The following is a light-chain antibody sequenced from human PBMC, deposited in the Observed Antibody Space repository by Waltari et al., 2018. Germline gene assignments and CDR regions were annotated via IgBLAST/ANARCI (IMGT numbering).Light chain of an antibody. CDR3: ELYDSSPPGYT. CDR2: GAS. CDR1: QTVRRSY. V-gene: IGKV3-20*01. Sequence: DIVLTQSPGTLSLSPGERATLSCRASQTVRRSYIAWYQQRPGQAPRLLIHGASSRATGIPDRFSGSGSGTDFTLTISGLEPDDFAVYFCELYDSSPPGYTFGQGTKLEI. J-gene: IGKJ2*01.